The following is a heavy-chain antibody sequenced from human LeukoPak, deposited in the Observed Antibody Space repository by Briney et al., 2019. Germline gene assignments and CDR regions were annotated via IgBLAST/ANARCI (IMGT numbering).Heavy chain of an antibody. Sequence: PSETLSLTCTVSGGSISSYYWSWIRQPPGKGLEWIGEINHSGSTNYNPSLKSRVTISVDTSKNQFSLKLSSVTAADTAVYYCARGDFAGVDYWGQGTLVTVSS. V-gene: IGHV4-34*01. CDR3: ARGDFAGVDY. CDR1: GGSISSYY. J-gene: IGHJ4*02. CDR2: INHSGST. D-gene: IGHD3-3*01.